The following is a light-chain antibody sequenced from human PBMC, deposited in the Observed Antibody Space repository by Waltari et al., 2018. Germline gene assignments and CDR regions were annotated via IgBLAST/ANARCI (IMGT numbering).Light chain of an antibody. J-gene: IGKJ4*01. CDR1: ESVLYSSNNKNH. CDR3: QQYYSTPLT. CDR2: WAS. Sequence: DIVMTQSPESLAVSLGERATINCKSSESVLYSSNNKNHLDWYQQKTGQPPKLLLYWASTRKSGVPDRFSGSGSETDFTLTVTSLQAEDVAVYYCQQYYSTPLTFGGGTKVEIK. V-gene: IGKV4-1*01.